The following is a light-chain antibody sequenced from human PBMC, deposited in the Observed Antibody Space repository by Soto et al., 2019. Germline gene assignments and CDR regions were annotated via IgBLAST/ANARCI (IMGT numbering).Light chain of an antibody. CDR3: QHYVRFTWT. V-gene: IGKV3-20*01. J-gene: IGKJ1*01. CDR1: QSVSSTY. CDR2: SAS. Sequence: ENVLTQSPGTLSLSPGETATLSCRASQSVSSTYLAWYQQKPSQAPRLLIYSASSRATGIPDRFSGSGSGTDFTLTISRLEPEDFAVYYCQHYVRFTWTFGRGTKVDIK.